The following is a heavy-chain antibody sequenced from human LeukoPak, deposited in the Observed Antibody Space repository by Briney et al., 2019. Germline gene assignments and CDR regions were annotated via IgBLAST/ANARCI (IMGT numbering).Heavy chain of an antibody. CDR2: ISYDGSNK. V-gene: IGHV3-30-3*01. D-gene: IGHD3-22*01. J-gene: IGHJ4*02. Sequence: GGSLRLSCAASGFTFSSYAMHWVRQAPGKGLEGVAVISYDGSNKYYADSVKGRFTISRDNSKNTLYLQMNSLRAEDTAVYYCARDVYYYDSSGYWSYFDYWGQGTLVTVSS. CDR1: GFTFSSYA. CDR3: ARDVYYYDSSGYWSYFDY.